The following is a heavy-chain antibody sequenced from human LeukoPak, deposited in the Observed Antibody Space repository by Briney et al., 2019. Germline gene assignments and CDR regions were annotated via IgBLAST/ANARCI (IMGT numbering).Heavy chain of an antibody. V-gene: IGHV4-38-2*02. Sequence: SETLSLTCTVSGYSISSGYYWGWIRQPPGKGLEWIGSIYHSGSTYYNPSLKSRVTISVDTSKNQFSLKLSPVTAADTAVYYCARDLAGYSSSSDAFDIWGQGTMVTVSS. CDR2: IYHSGST. J-gene: IGHJ3*02. CDR1: GYSISSGYY. D-gene: IGHD6-13*01. CDR3: ARDLAGYSSSSDAFDI.